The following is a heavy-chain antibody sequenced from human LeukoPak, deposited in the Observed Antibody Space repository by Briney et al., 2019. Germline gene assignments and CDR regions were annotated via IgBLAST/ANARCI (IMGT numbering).Heavy chain of an antibody. J-gene: IGHJ4*02. V-gene: IGHV1-69*13. D-gene: IGHD3-22*01. Sequence: WASVKVSCKASGGTFSSYAISWVRQAPGQGLEWMGGIIPIFGTANYAQKFQGRVTITADESTSTAYMELSSLRSEDTAVYYCARGPDSSGYYIFDYWGQGTLVTVSS. CDR3: ARGPDSSGYYIFDY. CDR1: GGTFSSYA. CDR2: IIPIFGTA.